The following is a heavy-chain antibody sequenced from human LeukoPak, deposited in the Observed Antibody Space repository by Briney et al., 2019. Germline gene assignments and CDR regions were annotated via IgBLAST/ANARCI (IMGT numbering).Heavy chain of an antibody. V-gene: IGHV3-23*01. CDR1: GFTFSSYA. Sequence: GGSLRLSCAASGFTFSSYAMSWVRQAPGKGLEWVSAISGTGGSTYSADSVKGRFTNSRDNSKDTLYLQMNSLRAEDTAVYYCAKVGDSTFDYWGQGTLVTVSS. J-gene: IGHJ4*02. CDR3: AKVGDSTFDY. CDR2: ISGTGGST. D-gene: IGHD4-17*01.